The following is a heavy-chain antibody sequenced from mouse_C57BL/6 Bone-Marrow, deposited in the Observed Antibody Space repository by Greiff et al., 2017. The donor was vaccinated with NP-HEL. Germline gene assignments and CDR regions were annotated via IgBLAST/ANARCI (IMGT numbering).Heavy chain of an antibody. V-gene: IGHV5-4*03. J-gene: IGHJ3*01. Sequence: EVKLVESGEGLVKPGGSLKLSCAASGFTFSSYSMSWVRQTPEQRLEWVATISHGGSYTYYPENVKGRFTISRDNATNNLYLQMSHLKSEDTAMYYGARHGYPAWFAYWGQGTLVTVSA. CDR2: ISHGGSYT. CDR1: GFTFSSYS. D-gene: IGHD2-2*01. CDR3: ARHGYPAWFAY.